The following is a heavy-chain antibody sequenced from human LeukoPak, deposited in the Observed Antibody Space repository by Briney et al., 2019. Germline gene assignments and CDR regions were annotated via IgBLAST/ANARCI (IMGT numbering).Heavy chain of an antibody. J-gene: IGHJ3*02. D-gene: IGHD2-15*01. V-gene: IGHV3-74*01. CDR1: GFTFSSYW. CDR2: INSDGSST. Sequence: PGGSLRLSCAASGFTFSSYWMHWVRQAPGKGLVWVSRINSDGSSTSYADSVKGRFTTSRDNAKNTLYLQMNSLRAEDTAVYYCASYCSGGSCYWAPDAFDIWGQGTMVTVSS. CDR3: ASYCSGGSCYWAPDAFDI.